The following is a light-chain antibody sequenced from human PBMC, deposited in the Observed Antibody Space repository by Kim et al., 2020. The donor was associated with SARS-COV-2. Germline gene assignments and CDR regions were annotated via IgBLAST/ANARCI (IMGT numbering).Light chain of an antibody. V-gene: IGLV4-69*01. CDR1: SGHSTYS. J-gene: IGLJ3*02. Sequence: ASVKITCTLSSGHSTYSIAWHQQQPEKGTRYLMKVNSDGSHSKGDGIPDRFSGSSSGAERYLTISSLQSDDEADYYCQTWGTGFRMFGGGTQLTVL. CDR3: QTWGTGFRM. CDR2: VNSDGSH.